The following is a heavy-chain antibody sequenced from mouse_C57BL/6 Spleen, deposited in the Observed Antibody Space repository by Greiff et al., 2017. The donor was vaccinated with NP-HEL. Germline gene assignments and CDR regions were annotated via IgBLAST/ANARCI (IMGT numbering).Heavy chain of an antibody. CDR3: AREGEYYGTPYYFDY. D-gene: IGHD1-1*01. Sequence: EVKLQESGPGLVKPSQSLSLTCSVTGYSITSGYYWNWIRQFPGNKLEWMGYISYDGSNNYNPSLKNRISITRDTSKNQFFLKLNSVTTEDTATYYCAREGEYYGTPYYFDYWGQGTTLTVSS. J-gene: IGHJ2*01. CDR2: ISYDGSN. V-gene: IGHV3-6*01. CDR1: GYSITSGYY.